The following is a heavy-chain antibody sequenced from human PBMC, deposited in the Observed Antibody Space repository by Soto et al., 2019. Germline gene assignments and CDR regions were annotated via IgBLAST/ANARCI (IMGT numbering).Heavy chain of an antibody. Sequence: QVQLVQSGAEVKKPGASVNVSCKASGYTFTSYYMHWVRQAPGQGLEWMGTINPRGGSTTYAQKFQGRVTVTKDTSTSTVYMELSNLRSDDTAIYYCARVARSGGGWLDPWGQGTLVPVSS. CDR2: INPRGGST. CDR1: GYTFTSYY. V-gene: IGHV1-46*01. J-gene: IGHJ5*02. CDR3: ARVARSGGGWLDP. D-gene: IGHD1-26*01.